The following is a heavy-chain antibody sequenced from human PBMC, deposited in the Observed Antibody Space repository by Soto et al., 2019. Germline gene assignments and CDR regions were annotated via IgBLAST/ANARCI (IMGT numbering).Heavy chain of an antibody. V-gene: IGHV1-69*01. D-gene: IGHD3-9*01. CDR2: IIPIFGTA. CDR1: GGTFSSYA. CDR3: ARTQKKPNYDILTGSLYYGMDV. J-gene: IGHJ6*02. Sequence: QVQLVQSGAEVKKPGSSVKVSCKASGGTFSSYAISWVRQAPGQGLEWMGGIIPIFGTANYAQKFQGRVTITADESTSTAYMELSSLRSEDTAVYYCARTQKKPNYDILTGSLYYGMDVWGQGTTVTVSS.